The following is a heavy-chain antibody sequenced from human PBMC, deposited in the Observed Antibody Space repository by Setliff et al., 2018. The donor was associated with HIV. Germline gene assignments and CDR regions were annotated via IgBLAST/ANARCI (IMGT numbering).Heavy chain of an antibody. CDR2: IRYDRSEK. D-gene: IGHD3-16*02. V-gene: IGHV3-30*02. J-gene: IGHJ6*03. Sequence: LSCAASGFTFSNYGMHWVRQAPGKGLEWVAYIRYDRSEKHYADSVKGRFTISRDNSQNTLYLQMNSLRPEDTAVYYCAKPVVHHYYYMDVWGKGTTVTVSS. CDR1: GFTFSNYG. CDR3: AKPVVHHYYYMDV.